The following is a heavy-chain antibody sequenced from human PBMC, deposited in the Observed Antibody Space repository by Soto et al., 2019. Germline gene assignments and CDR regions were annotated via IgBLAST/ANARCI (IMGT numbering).Heavy chain of an antibody. V-gene: IGHV3-30*18. Sequence: QVQLVESGGGVVQPGRSQRLSCAASGFTFSSYGMHWVRQAPGKGLEWVAVISYDGSNKYYADSVKGRFTISRDNSKNTLYLQMNSLRAEDTAVYYCAKVVGGWYPTYDYWGQGTLVTVSS. D-gene: IGHD6-19*01. CDR1: GFTFSSYG. CDR3: AKVVGGWYPTYDY. J-gene: IGHJ4*02. CDR2: ISYDGSNK.